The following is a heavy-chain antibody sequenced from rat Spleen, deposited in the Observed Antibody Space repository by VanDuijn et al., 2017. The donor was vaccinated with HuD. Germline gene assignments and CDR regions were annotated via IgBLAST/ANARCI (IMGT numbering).Heavy chain of an antibody. CDR3: ARRGEEYVMDA. CDR1: GFTFSDYN. CDR2: ISYDGSST. V-gene: IGHV5-7*01. J-gene: IGHJ4*01. D-gene: IGHD1-11*01. Sequence: EVQLVESGGGLMQPGRSMKLSCAASGFTFSDYNMAWVRQAPKKGLEWVATISYDGSSTYYRDSVKGRFTISRDNAKSTLYLQMDSLRSEDTATYYCARRGEEYVMDAWGQGASVTVSS.